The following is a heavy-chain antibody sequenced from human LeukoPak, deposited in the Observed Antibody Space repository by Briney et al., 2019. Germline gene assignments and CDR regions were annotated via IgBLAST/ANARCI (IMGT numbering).Heavy chain of an antibody. CDR1: GGSISSGDYY. V-gene: IGHV4-30-4*02. J-gene: IGHJ5*02. CDR3: ARALDFWSGYSYNWFDP. D-gene: IGHD3-3*01. CDR2: IYYSGST. Sequence: SETLSLTCTVSGGSISSGDYYWSWIRQPPGKGLEWIGYIYYSGSTYYNPSLKSRVTISVDTSKNQFSLKLSSVTAADTAVYYCARALDFWSGYSYNWFDPWGQGTLVTVSS.